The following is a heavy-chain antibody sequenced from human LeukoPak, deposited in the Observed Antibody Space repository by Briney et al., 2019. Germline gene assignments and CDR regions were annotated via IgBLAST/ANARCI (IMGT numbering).Heavy chain of an antibody. V-gene: IGHV4-59*01. D-gene: IGHD2-2*02. CDR2: IYCSGST. J-gene: IGHJ5*02. CDR1: GGSISSYY. Sequence: SETLSLTCTVSGGSISSYYWSWIRQPPGKGLEWIGYIYCSGSTNYSPSLKSRVTISVDTSKNQFSLKLSSVTAADTAVYYCARRSHLRYCSSTSCYKNWFDPWGQGTLVTVSS. CDR3: ARRSHLRYCSSTSCYKNWFDP.